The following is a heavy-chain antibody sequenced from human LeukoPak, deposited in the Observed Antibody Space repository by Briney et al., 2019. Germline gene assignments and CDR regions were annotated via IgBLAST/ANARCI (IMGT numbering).Heavy chain of an antibody. D-gene: IGHD6-19*01. CDR1: EFSVGSNY. J-gene: IGHJ4*02. Sequence: PGGSLRLSCAASEFSVGSNYMTWVRQAPGKGLEWVSLIYSGGSTYYADSVKGRFTISRDNSKNTLYLQVNSLRAEDTAVYYCARDPVGVRYSSGPGAKFDYWGQGTLVTVSS. V-gene: IGHV3-66*01. CDR3: ARDPVGVRYSSGPGAKFDY. CDR2: IYSGGST.